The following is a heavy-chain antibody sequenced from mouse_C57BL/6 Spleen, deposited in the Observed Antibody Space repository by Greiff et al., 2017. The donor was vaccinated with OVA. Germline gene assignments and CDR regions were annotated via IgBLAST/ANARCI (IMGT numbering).Heavy chain of an antibody. Sequence: EVKLEESGGGLVQPGGSMKLSCAASGFTFSDAWMDWVRQSPEKGLEWVAEIRNKANNHATYYAESVKGRFTISRDDSKRSVYLQMNSLRAEDTGIYYCTRGTGAPFGYFDVWGTGTTVTVSS. CDR2: IRNKANNHAT. J-gene: IGHJ1*03. CDR3: TRGTGAPFGYFDV. V-gene: IGHV6-6*01. D-gene: IGHD3-3*01. CDR1: GFTFSDAW.